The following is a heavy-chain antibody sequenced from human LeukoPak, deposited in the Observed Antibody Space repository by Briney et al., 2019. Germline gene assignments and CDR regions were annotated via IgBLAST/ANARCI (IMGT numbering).Heavy chain of an antibody. CDR2: IYYSGST. J-gene: IGHJ6*02. D-gene: IGHD3-3*01. Sequence: SETLSLTCTVSGGSISSSSYYWGWIRQPPGKGLEWFGSIYYSGSTYYNPSLKSRVTISVDTSKNQFSLKLSSVTAADTAVYYCARQVTIFGFPYYYYYGMDVWGQGTTVTVSS. CDR3: ARQVTIFGFPYYYYYGMDV. V-gene: IGHV4-39*01. CDR1: GGSISSSSYY.